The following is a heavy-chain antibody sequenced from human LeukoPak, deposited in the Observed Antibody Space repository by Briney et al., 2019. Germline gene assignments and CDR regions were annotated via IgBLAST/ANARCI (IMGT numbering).Heavy chain of an antibody. CDR2: IKQDGSEK. J-gene: IGHJ5*02. CDR1: GFTFSSYW. Sequence: GGSLRLSCAASGFTFSSYWMSWVRQAPGKGLEWVANIKQDGSEKYYVDSVKGRFTISRDNAKNSLYLQMNSLRAGDTAVYYCAREGTWIQLSDGWFDPWGQGTLVTVSS. V-gene: IGHV3-7*01. CDR3: AREGTWIQLSDGWFDP. D-gene: IGHD5-18*01.